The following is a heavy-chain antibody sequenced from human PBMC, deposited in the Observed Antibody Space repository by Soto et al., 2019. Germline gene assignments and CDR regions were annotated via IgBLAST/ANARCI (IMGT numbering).Heavy chain of an antibody. J-gene: IGHJ6*02. Sequence: QVQLVQSGAEVKKPGSSVKVSCKASGGTFSSYAISWVRQAPGQGLEWMGGIIPIFGTANYAQKFQGRVTITVDESTSTAYMGLSSLRPEDTAVYYCARVPIWFQDESDGMDVWGQGTPVTVSS. V-gene: IGHV1-69*19. CDR1: GGTFSSYA. D-gene: IGHD3-10*01. CDR2: IIPIFGTA. CDR3: ARVPIWFQDESDGMDV.